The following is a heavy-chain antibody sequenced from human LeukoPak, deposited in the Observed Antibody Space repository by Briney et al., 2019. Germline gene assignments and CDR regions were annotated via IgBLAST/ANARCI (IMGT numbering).Heavy chain of an antibody. D-gene: IGHD3-22*01. J-gene: IGHJ4*02. Sequence: PGGSLRLSCAASGFTFSSYAMHWVRQAPGKGLEWVAVISYDGSNKYYADSVKGRFTISRDNSKNTLYLQMNSLRPEDTAVYYCVKKPGVGNYAQYWGQGTRVTVSS. CDR1: GFTFSSYA. CDR2: ISYDGSNK. CDR3: VKKPGVGNYAQY. V-gene: IGHV3-30*04.